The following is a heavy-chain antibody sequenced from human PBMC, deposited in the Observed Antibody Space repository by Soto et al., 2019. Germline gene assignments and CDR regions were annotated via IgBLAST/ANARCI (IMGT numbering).Heavy chain of an antibody. CDR3: AKTQTFNGYYGGFDA. CDR2: VSGGGAST. CDR1: GFSFAGYA. J-gene: IGHJ4*02. Sequence: LRLSCAATGFSFAGYALTWVRQAPGKGLEWLSAVSGGGASTYYADSVRGRFSISRDVSGNMIYLQLNRLTAGDTATYYCAKTQTFNGYYGGFDAWGQGTRVTVSS. V-gene: IGHV3-23*01. D-gene: IGHD3-3*01.